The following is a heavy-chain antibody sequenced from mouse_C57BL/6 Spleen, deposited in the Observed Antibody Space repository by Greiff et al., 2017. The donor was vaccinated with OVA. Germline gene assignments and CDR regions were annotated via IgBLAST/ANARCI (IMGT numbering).Heavy chain of an antibody. Sequence: EVKLVESGGGLVKPGGSLKLSCAASGFTFSDYGMHWVRQAPEKGLEWVAYISSGRSTIYYADTVKGRFTISRDNAKNTLFLQMTSLRSEDTAMYYCARKTTVVANYFDYWGQGTTLTVSS. J-gene: IGHJ2*01. CDR3: ARKTTVVANYFDY. CDR2: ISSGRSTI. D-gene: IGHD1-1*01. CDR1: GFTFSDYG. V-gene: IGHV5-17*01.